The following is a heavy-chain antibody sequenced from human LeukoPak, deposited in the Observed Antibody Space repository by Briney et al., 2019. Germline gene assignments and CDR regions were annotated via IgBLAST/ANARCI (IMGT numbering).Heavy chain of an antibody. J-gene: IGHJ4*02. Sequence: ASVKVSCKASGYTFTGYYMHWVRQAPGQGLEWMGWINPNSGGTNYSQKFQGRVTMTRDTSISTAYMELSRLRSDDTAMYYCARDKSNPYYFGSGSHFDYWGQGTLVTVSS. D-gene: IGHD3-10*01. CDR1: GYTFTGYY. CDR2: INPNSGGT. CDR3: ARDKSNPYYFGSGSHFDY. V-gene: IGHV1-2*02.